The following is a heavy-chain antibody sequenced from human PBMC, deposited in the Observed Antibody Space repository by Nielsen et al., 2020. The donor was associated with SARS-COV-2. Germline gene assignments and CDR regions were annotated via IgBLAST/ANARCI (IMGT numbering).Heavy chain of an antibody. CDR1: GFALSAYG. CDR3: AKDLEVCCHYMDV. Sequence: GGSLRLSCTASGFALSAYGMDWVRQVPGRGLEWLAHIRMSDGATQYADSVRGRFTISRDNAKNSLYLQMNSLRDEDTAVYFCAKDLEVCCHYMDVWGKGTTVTVSS. CDR2: IRMSDGAT. V-gene: IGHV3-48*02. J-gene: IGHJ6*03. D-gene: IGHD5/OR15-5a*01.